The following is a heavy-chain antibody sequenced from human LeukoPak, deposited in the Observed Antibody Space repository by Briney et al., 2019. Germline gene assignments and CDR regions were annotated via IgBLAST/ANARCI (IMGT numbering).Heavy chain of an antibody. J-gene: IGHJ3*02. D-gene: IGHD3-10*01. CDR3: AREQLGDLDI. V-gene: IGHV1-2*02. CDR2: INPNSGGT. Sequence: VASVKVSCKASGYTFTAYYMHWVRQAPGQGLEWMGWINPNSGGTNYAQKFQGRVTMTRDTSVSTAYMELSSLRSDETAVYYCAREQLGDLDIWGQGTMVTVSS. CDR1: GYTFTAYY.